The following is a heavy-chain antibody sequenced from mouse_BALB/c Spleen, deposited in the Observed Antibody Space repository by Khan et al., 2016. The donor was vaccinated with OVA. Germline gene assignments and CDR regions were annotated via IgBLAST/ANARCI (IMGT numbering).Heavy chain of an antibody. CDR3: ARRSYFGYTFAY. CDR2: ISPGSGDT. D-gene: IGHD1-2*01. CDR1: GYTFTDYY. J-gene: IGHJ3*01. Sequence: QVQLQQSGAELARPGASVKLSCKASGYTFTDYYINWVKQRTGQGLEWIGEISPGSGDTYYNEKFKGKATLTADNSSSTAYMQLNSLTSEASAVDFCARRSYFGYTFAYWGQGTLVTVSA. V-gene: IGHV1-77*01.